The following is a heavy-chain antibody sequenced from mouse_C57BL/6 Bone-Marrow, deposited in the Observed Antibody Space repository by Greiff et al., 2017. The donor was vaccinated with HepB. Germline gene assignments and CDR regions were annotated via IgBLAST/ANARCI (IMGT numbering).Heavy chain of an antibody. J-gene: IGHJ3*01. CDR1: GFTFSDYY. Sequence: DVQLVESGGGLVQPGGSLKLSCAASGFTFSDYYMYWVRQTPEKRLEWVAYISNGGGSTYYPDTVKGRFTISRDNAKNTLYLQMSRLKSEDTAMYYCARQTVAWFAYWGQGTLVTVSA. V-gene: IGHV5-12*01. CDR3: ARQTVAWFAY. CDR2: ISNGGGST.